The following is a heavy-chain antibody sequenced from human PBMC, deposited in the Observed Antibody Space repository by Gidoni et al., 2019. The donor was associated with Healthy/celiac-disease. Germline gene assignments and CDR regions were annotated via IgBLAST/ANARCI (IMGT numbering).Heavy chain of an antibody. CDR3: VKDETYYYDSSGYLPFDY. CDR2: ISSNGGST. J-gene: IGHJ4*02. D-gene: IGHD3-22*01. CDR1: GFTFSSYA. Sequence: EVQLVESGGGLVQPGGSLRLSCSASGFTFSSYAMHWVRQAPGKGLEYVSAISSNGGSTYYADAVKGRFTISRDNSKNTLYLQMSSLRAEDTAVYYCVKDETYYYDSSGYLPFDYWGQGTLVTVSS. V-gene: IGHV3-64D*06.